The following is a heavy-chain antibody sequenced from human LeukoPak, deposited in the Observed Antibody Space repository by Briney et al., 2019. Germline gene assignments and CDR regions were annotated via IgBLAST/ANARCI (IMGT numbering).Heavy chain of an antibody. V-gene: IGHV3-43*02. D-gene: IGHD2/OR15-2a*01. CDR2: ISGGGGST. CDR3: ATSDFAAHFDY. J-gene: IGHJ4*02. Sequence: GGSLRLSCAASGFTFDDYAMHWIRQAPGKGLEWVSLISGGGGSTYYADSVKGRFTISRDNSKNSLYLQMNSLGTEDTALYYCATSDFAAHFDYWGQGTLVTVSS. CDR1: GFTFDDYA.